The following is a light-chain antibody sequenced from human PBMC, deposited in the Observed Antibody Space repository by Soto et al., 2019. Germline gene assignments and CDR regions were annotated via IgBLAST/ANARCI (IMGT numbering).Light chain of an antibody. CDR2: GAS. J-gene: IGKJ1*01. Sequence: EIVLTQSPATLSLSPGERATLSCRASQSVSNNYLAWYQQKPGQAPRLLIYGASNRAAGIPARFSGSGSGTDFTLTISSLQSEDFAVYYCHQYNNWRTFGQGTKVDIK. CDR3: HQYNNWRT. V-gene: IGKV3-15*01. CDR1: QSVSNN.